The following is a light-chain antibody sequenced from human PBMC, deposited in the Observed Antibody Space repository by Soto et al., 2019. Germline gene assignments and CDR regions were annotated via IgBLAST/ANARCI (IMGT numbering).Light chain of an antibody. Sequence: QSVLTQPPSVSGAPGQRATISCTGSSSNIGAGYDVHWYQQLPGTAPKLLIYGNGNRPSGVPDRFSGSKSGTSASLAITGLQAEDEADYYCQSYDSSLSGVVFGGGTKLTVL. CDR2: GNG. V-gene: IGLV1-40*01. CDR3: QSYDSSLSGVV. J-gene: IGLJ2*01. CDR1: SSNIGAGYD.